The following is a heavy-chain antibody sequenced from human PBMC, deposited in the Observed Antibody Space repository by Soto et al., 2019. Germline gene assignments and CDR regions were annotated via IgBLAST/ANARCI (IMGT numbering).Heavy chain of an antibody. Sequence: QVQLVESGGGVVQPGGSLRLSCAASGFTITYYGMHWVRQAPGKGLEWVAALSSDGISEYYADSVKGRFSVSRDNIKNPMFLQISSLEGEDTAVYFCARNFAPQGQYNFDYGGQGTLVTVSS. D-gene: IGHD5-18*01. CDR2: LSSDGISE. J-gene: IGHJ4*02. CDR3: ARNFAPQGQYNFDY. V-gene: IGHV3-33*01. CDR1: GFTITYYG.